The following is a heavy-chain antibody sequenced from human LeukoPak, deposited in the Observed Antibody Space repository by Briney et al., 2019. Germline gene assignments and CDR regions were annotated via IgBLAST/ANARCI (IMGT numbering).Heavy chain of an antibody. V-gene: IGHV1-18*01. CDR3: ARYYHDGSGYYRGAFDI. CDR2: ISAYNGNT. CDR1: GYTFTSNG. Sequence: ASVKVSCKASGYTFTSNGVSWVRQAPGQGLEWMGWISAYNGNTNYAQKLQGRVTMTTDTSTSTAYMELRSLRSDDTAVYYCARYYHDGSGYYRGAFDIWGQGTLVTVSS. J-gene: IGHJ3*02. D-gene: IGHD3-22*01.